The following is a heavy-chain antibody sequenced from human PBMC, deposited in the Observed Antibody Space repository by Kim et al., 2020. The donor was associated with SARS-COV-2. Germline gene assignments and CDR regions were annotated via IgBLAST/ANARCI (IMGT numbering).Heavy chain of an antibody. V-gene: IGHV3-11*05. D-gene: IGHD3-16*02. CDR1: GFTFSDYY. CDR3: ARVGYDYVWGSYRDYYYYYGMDV. J-gene: IGHJ6*02. Sequence: GGALRLSCAASGFTFSDYYMSCIRQAPGNVLEWVSYISSSSSYTNYADSVKGRFTISRDNAKNSLYLQMNSLRAEDTAVYYCARVGYDYVWGSYRDYYYYYGMDVWGQGTTVTVSS. CDR2: ISSSSSYT.